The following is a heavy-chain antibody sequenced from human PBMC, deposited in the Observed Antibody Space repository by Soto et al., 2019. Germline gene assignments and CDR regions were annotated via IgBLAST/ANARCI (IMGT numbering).Heavy chain of an antibody. Sequence: ASVKVSCKASGGTFSSYAISWVRQAPGQGLEWMGGIIHIFGTANYAQKFQGRVTITADESTSIAFMELNSLRSEDTAVYYCARECSYDILTGYYNDAFDIWGQGTMVTVSS. CDR3: ARECSYDILTGYYNDAFDI. CDR2: IIHIFGTA. V-gene: IGHV1-69*13. D-gene: IGHD3-9*01. CDR1: GGTFSSYA. J-gene: IGHJ3*02.